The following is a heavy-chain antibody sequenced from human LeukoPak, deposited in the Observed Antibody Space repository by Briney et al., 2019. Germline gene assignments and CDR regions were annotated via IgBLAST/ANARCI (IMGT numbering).Heavy chain of an antibody. D-gene: IGHD6-19*01. V-gene: IGHV1-2*02. CDR3: ARDGAVTGSYNWFDP. Sequence: GASVKVSCKASGYTLTGYYMHWVRQAPGQGLEWMGWINGNTGDTRYAEKFQGRVTMTRDTSISTAYMELRNLTSDDSAVYYCARDGAVTGSYNWFDPWGQGTLVTVSS. CDR2: INGNTGDT. CDR1: GYTLTGYY. J-gene: IGHJ5*02.